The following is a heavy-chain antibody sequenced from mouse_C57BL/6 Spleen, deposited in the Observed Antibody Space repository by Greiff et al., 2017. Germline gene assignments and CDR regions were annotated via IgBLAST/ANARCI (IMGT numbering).Heavy chain of an antibody. J-gene: IGHJ4*01. CDR3: ARSGGYYYAMYY. V-gene: IGHV1-82*01. CDR2: IYPGDGAT. Sequence: VQLQESGPELVKPGASVKISCKASGYAFSSSWMNWVKQRPGKGLEWIGRIYPGDGATNYNGKFKGKATLTADKSSSTAYMQHSSLTSDDSAVYFFARSGGYYYAMYYCGQGTSVTVSS. CDR1: GYAFSSSW. D-gene: IGHD2-2*01.